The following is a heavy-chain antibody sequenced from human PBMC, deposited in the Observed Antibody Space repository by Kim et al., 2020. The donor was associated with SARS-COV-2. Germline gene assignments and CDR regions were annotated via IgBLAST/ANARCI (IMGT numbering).Heavy chain of an antibody. V-gene: IGHV1-69*04. CDR1: GGTFSSYT. CDR3: AREGRYYDSSGYH. CDR2: IIPILGIA. J-gene: IGHJ4*02. D-gene: IGHD3-22*01. Sequence: SVKVSCKASGGTFSSYTISWVRQAPGQGLEWMGRIIPILGIANYAQKFQGRVTITADKSTSTAYMELSSLRSEDTAVYYCAREGRYYDSSGYHWGQGTLVTVSS.